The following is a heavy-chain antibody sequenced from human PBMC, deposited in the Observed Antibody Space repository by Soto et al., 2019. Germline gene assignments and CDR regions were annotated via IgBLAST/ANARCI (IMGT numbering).Heavy chain of an antibody. CDR3: ARDKGTSDP. J-gene: IGHJ5*02. CDR1: GGTFSRTA. Sequence: QVHLVQSGAEVKKPWSSVKVSCKASGGTFSRTAISWVRQAPGQGLEWMGGIIRIFGTPTYAQKFQGRITITADESTTTVYMELRSLRSEDTAVYYCARDKGTSDPWGQGTPVTVSS. V-gene: IGHV1-69*12. D-gene: IGHD3-10*01. CDR2: IIRIFGTP.